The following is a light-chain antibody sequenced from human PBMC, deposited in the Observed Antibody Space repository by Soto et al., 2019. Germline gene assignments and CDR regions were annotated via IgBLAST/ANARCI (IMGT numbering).Light chain of an antibody. Sequence: DIVMTQSPDSLAVSLGERATINFKFSQSVLYSCNTKNCLAWYQQKPGQPPKLHIYWASTRESGVPDRFSGSGSGTDFTLTISSLQAEDVAVYYCQQYYSTPPSFGQGTKLEIK. CDR2: WAS. J-gene: IGKJ2*01. V-gene: IGKV4-1*01. CDR1: QSVLYSCNTKNC. CDR3: QQYYSTPPS.